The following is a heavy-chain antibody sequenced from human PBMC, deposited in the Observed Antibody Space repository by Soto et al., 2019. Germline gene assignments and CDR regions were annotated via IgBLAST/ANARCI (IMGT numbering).Heavy chain of an antibody. V-gene: IGHV3-15*01. CDR1: GFTFNKAW. D-gene: IGHD3-16*02. CDR2: IKSRSHGETI. Sequence: SLRLYCAASGFTFNKAWMSWVRQAPGKGLEWVGRIKSRSHGETIEYAAPVRGRFIISRDDSENTLYLQMNSLRTEDTGVYHCLTLGEVIVEYWGRGTLVTVSS. J-gene: IGHJ4*02. CDR3: LTLGEVIVEY.